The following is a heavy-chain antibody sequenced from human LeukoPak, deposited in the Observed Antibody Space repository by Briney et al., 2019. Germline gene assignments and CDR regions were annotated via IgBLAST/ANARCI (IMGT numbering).Heavy chain of an antibody. CDR3: AREGEDTAMAL. J-gene: IGHJ4*02. CDR2: IIPILGIA. D-gene: IGHD5-18*01. Sequence: VASVKVSCKASGGTFNSYAISWVRQAPGQGLEWMGRIIPILGIANYAQKFQGRVTITADKSTSTAYMELRGLRSDDTAVHYCAREGEDTAMALWGQGTLVTVSS. CDR1: GGTFNSYA. V-gene: IGHV1-69*04.